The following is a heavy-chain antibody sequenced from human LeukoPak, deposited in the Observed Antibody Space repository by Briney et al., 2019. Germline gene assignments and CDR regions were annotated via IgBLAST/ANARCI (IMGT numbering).Heavy chain of an antibody. Sequence: GGSLRLSCAASGFTVSSNYMSWVRQAPGKGLEWVSVIYSGGSTYYADSVKGRFTISRDNSKNTLYLQMNSLRAEDTAVYYCARVGFSNCWFDPWGQGTLVTVSS. V-gene: IGHV3-66*02. CDR3: ARVGFSNCWFDP. D-gene: IGHD4-11*01. CDR2: IYSGGST. J-gene: IGHJ5*02. CDR1: GFTVSSNY.